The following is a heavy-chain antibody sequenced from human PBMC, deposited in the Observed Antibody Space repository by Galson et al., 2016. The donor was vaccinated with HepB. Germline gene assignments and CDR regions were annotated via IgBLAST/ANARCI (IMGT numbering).Heavy chain of an antibody. J-gene: IGHJ2*01. CDR1: GGTFSTYA. Sequence: SVKVSCKVSGGTFSTYAISWVRQAPGQGLEWVGGIIPFIGSTNHAQRFEGRVTFTTDESTSTAYMEVTRLRSDDTAVYYCASKSGYDSKRPWGYFALWGRGTLVTVSS. CDR3: ASKSGYDSKRPWGYFAL. D-gene: IGHD5-12*01. CDR2: IIPFIGST. V-gene: IGHV1-69*05.